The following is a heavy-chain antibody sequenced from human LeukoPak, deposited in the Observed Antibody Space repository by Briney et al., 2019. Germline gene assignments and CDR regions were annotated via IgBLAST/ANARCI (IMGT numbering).Heavy chain of an antibody. D-gene: IGHD3-22*01. Sequence: GGSLRLSCVASDFTFSNFAMSWVRQAPGKGLEWVSVVSGSGVSTDYADSVKGRFTISRDNSKNTLYLQMNNLRADDTALYYCTKDITIQIWLLGFDSWGQGTLVTVAS. CDR2: VSGSGVST. CDR3: TKDITIQIWLLGFDS. CDR1: DFTFSNFA. V-gene: IGHV3-23*01. J-gene: IGHJ4*02.